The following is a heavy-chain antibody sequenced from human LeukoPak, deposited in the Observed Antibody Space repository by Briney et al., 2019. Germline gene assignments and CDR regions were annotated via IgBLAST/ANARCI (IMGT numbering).Heavy chain of an antibody. J-gene: IGHJ6*02. V-gene: IGHV3-7*03. CDR3: ARNNGMDV. Sequence: GGSLRLSCAASGFTLSNHWMTWVRQVPGRGPEWVANVNRDGSETYYLDSVKGRFTISKDNATNSLYLQMNSLRAEDTALYHCARNNGMDVWGQGTTVIVSS. CDR1: GFTLSNHW. CDR2: VNRDGSET.